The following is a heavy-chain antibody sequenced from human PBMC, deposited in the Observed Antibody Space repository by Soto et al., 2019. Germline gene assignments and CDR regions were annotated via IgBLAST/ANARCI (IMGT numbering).Heavy chain of an antibody. V-gene: IGHV1-69*13. CDR2: IIPIFGTA. J-gene: IGHJ6*04. Sequence: ASVKVSCKASGGTFSSYAISWVRQAPGQGLEWMGCIIPIFGTANYAQNFQGRVTITADESTSTAYMELSSLRSEDTAVYYCATDQPYSSSRRPGYYYYGMYVWG. CDR1: GGTFSSYA. CDR3: ATDQPYSSSRRPGYYYYGMYV. D-gene: IGHD6-13*01.